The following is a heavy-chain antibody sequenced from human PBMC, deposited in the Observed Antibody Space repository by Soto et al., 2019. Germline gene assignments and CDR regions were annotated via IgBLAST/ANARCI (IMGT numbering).Heavy chain of an antibody. CDR2: ISGYNGHT. CDR3: ARDGHWNHEPFDY. V-gene: IGHV1-18*04. J-gene: IGHJ4*02. D-gene: IGHD1-1*01. CDR1: GYTFSSYG. Sequence: QVQLVQSGVEVKKPGASVKVSCKASGYTFSSYGISWVRQSPGQGLEWMGWISGYNGHTNYDPKVHDRVTLTTDTVTSTAHLEQRSPRSGDKARHFCARDGHWNHEPFDYWGQGTLVTVPS.